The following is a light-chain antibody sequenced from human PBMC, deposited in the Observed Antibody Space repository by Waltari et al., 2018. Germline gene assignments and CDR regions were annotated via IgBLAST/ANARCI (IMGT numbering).Light chain of an antibody. Sequence: QSVVTQPPSASGAPGQRVTISCSGSSSNVGSNSIKWYQQLPGPAPKVVMYDIDRRPSGVPDRFSGSRSGTTASLTISGLQSEDEADYYCSVWDDSLSGPVFGGGTKLTVL. CDR2: DID. CDR1: SSNVGSNS. V-gene: IGLV1-44*01. CDR3: SVWDDSLSGPV. J-gene: IGLJ2*01.